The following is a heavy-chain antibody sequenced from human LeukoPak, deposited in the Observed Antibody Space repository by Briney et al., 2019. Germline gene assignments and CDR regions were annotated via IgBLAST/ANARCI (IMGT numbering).Heavy chain of an antibody. V-gene: IGHV3-30*07. J-gene: IGHJ4*02. CDR3: TTDNWNYGGFDY. CDR1: GFTFSSYA. CDR2: ISYDGSNK. D-gene: IGHD1-7*01. Sequence: GGSLRLSCAASGFTFSSYAMHWVRQAPGKGLEWVAVISYDGSNKYYADSVKGRFTISRDNSKNTLYLQMNSLKTEDTAVYYCTTDNWNYGGFDYWGQGTLVTVSS.